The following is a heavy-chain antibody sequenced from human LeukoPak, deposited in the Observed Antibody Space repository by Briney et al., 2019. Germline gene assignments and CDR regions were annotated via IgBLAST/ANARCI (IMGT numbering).Heavy chain of an antibody. CDR3: ARDGTLGYYDSSADFDY. Sequence: GGSLRLSCAASGFTFSSYGMHWVRQAPGKGLEWVAVIWYDGSNKYYADSVKGRFTISRDNAKNSLYLQMNSLRAEDTAVYYCARDGTLGYYDSSADFDYWGQGTLVTVSS. CDR1: GFTFSSYG. CDR2: IWYDGSNK. V-gene: IGHV3-33*01. D-gene: IGHD3-22*01. J-gene: IGHJ4*02.